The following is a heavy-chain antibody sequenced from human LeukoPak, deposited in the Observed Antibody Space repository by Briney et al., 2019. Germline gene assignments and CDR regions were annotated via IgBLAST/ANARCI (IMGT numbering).Heavy chain of an antibody. CDR1: GFTFSNYA. Sequence: QPGGSLRLSCAASGFTFSNYAMSWVRQAPGKGLEWVTVISASGGDIQYADSVKGRFTTSRDNSKNTLSLQMNSLRADDAAVYYCAKYRPPGGSPLMDSWGQGTLVTVSS. J-gene: IGHJ4*02. CDR2: ISASGGDI. V-gene: IGHV3-23*01. CDR3: AKYRPPGGSPLMDS. D-gene: IGHD1-26*01.